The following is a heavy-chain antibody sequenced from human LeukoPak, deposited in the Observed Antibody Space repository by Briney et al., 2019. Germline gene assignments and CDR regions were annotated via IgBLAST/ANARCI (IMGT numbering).Heavy chain of an antibody. J-gene: IGHJ4*02. CDR3: ARDSGYSSDDAY. CDR1: GFTVSSNY. CDR2: IYSGGFT. D-gene: IGHD5-12*01. V-gene: IGHV3-66*01. Sequence: GGSLRLSCAAPGFTVSSNYMSWVRQAPGKGLEWVSVIYSGGFTHYADSVKDRFTISRDDSKNTLYLQMNSLRVEDTAVYYCARDSGYSSDDAYWGQGTLVTVSS.